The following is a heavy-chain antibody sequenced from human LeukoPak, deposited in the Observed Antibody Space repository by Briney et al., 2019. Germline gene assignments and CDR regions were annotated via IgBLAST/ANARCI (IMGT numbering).Heavy chain of an antibody. CDR2: IYTSGST. CDR1: GGSISSGSYY. D-gene: IGHD2-15*01. J-gene: IGHJ4*02. CDR3: ARGHCSGGSCYSRWSYFDY. V-gene: IGHV4-61*02. Sequence: SQTLSLTCTVSGGSISSGSYYWSWIRRPAGKGLEWIGRIYTSGSTNYNPSLKSRVTISVDTSKNQFSLKLSSVTAADTAVYYCARGHCSGGSCYSRWSYFDYWGQGTLVTVSS.